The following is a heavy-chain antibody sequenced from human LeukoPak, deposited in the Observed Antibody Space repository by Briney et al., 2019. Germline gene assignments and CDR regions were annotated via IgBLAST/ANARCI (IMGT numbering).Heavy chain of an antibody. CDR2: IWYDGSNK. Sequence: GGSLRLSCAASRFTFSNYGMHWVRQAPGRGLEWVAVIWYDGSNKYYADSVKGRFTISRDNSKNTLYLQMNSLRAEDTAVYYCARGRGYDSGAYNYAFSDYWGQGTLVTVSS. CDR1: RFTFSNYG. J-gene: IGHJ4*02. CDR3: ARGRGYDSGAYNYAFSDY. D-gene: IGHD3-22*01. V-gene: IGHV3-33*01.